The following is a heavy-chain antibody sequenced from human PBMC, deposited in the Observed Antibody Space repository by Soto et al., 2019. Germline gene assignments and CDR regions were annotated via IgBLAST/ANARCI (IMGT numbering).Heavy chain of an antibody. Sequence: QVQLQESGPGLVKPSGTLSLTCAVSGVSISSHDWWTWVRQPPGKGLEWIGESHQSGNTNYNSSLASRVTISLDKSKNQFSLKLTSVNVADTAVYYCATRDTGRFYWGQGTLVTVSS. J-gene: IGHJ4*02. CDR1: GVSISSHDW. V-gene: IGHV4-4*02. CDR2: SHQSGNT. D-gene: IGHD2-2*02. CDR3: ATRDTGRFY.